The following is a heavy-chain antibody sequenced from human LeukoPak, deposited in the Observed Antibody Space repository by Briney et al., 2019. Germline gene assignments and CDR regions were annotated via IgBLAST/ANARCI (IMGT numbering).Heavy chain of an antibody. CDR1: GFTFSNYG. V-gene: IGHV3-23*01. J-gene: IGHJ4*02. Sequence: GGSLRLSCAASGFTFSNYGLSWVRQAPGRGLEWVSGISGGAVSTNYADSVKGRFTISRDNSKNTLYLQMNSLRVEDTAVYYCARYTSNVVGKRHYFDYWGQGTLVTVSS. CDR3: ARYTSNVVGKRHYFDY. D-gene: IGHD1-26*01. CDR2: ISGGAVST.